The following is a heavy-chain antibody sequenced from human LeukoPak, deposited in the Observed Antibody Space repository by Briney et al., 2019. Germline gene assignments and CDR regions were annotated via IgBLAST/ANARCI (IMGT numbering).Heavy chain of an antibody. CDR3: ARDIGSSWPYYFDY. CDR2: ISVYNGNT. V-gene: IGHV1-18*01. D-gene: IGHD6-13*01. J-gene: IGHJ4*02. CDR1: GYTFSSYG. Sequence: ASVKVSCTASGYTFSSYGISWVRQAPGQGLEWMGWISVYNGNTNYAQKFQGRVTMTRDTSTNTAYMELRSLRPDDTAVYYCARDIGSSWPYYFDYWGQGTLVTVSS.